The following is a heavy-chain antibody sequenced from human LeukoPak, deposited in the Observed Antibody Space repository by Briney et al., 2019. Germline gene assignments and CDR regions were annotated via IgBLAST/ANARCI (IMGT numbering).Heavy chain of an antibody. V-gene: IGHV1-69*05. J-gene: IGHJ4*02. CDR1: GGTFSSYA. D-gene: IGHD4-23*01. Sequence: SVKVSCKASGGTFSSYAISWVRQAPGQGLEWMGGIIPIFGTANYAQKFQGRVTITRNTSISTAYMELSSLRSEDTAVYYCARGGGLSTVVTLLYYFDYWGQGTLVTVSA. CDR3: ARGGGLSTVVTLLYYFDY. CDR2: IIPIFGTA.